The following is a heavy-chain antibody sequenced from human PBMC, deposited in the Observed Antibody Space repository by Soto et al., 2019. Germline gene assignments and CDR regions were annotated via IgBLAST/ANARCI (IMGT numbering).Heavy chain of an antibody. J-gene: IGHJ5*02. D-gene: IGHD6-19*01. V-gene: IGHV3-49*03. CDR1: GFTFGDYA. Sequence: PGGSLRLSCTASGFTFGDYAMSWFRQAPGKGLEWVGFIRSKAYGGTTEYAASVKGRFTISRDDSKSIAYLQMNSLKTEDTAVYYCTRGSRYSSGWYSWFDPWGQGTLVTVSS. CDR3: TRGSRYSSGWYSWFDP. CDR2: IRSKAYGGTT.